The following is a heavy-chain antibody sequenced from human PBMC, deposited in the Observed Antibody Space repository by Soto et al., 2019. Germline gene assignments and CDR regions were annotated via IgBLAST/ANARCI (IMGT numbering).Heavy chain of an antibody. CDR1: GGSISSGDYY. D-gene: IGHD6-19*01. CDR2: IYYSGST. J-gene: IGHJ4*02. V-gene: IGHV4-30-4*01. CDR3: ARGKSSSGWYYFDY. Sequence: LSLTCTVSGGSISSGDYYWSWIRQPPGKGLEWIGYIYYSGSTYYNPSLKSRVTISVDTSKNQFSLKLSSVTAADTAVYYCARGKSSSGWYYFDYWGQGTLVTVSS.